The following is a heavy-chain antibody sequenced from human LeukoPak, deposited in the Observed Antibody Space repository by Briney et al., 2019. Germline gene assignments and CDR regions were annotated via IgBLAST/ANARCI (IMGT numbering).Heavy chain of an antibody. J-gene: IGHJ4*02. V-gene: IGHV4-34*01. CDR2: INHSGST. D-gene: IGHD6-13*01. Sequence: SETLSLTCAVYGGSFSGYYWSWIRQPPGKGLEWIGEINHSGSTNYNPSLKSRVTISVDTSKNQFSLKLSSVTAADTAVYYCAIGDSYSGSWLDYWGQGTLVTVSS. CDR1: GGSFSGYY. CDR3: AIGDSYSGSWLDY.